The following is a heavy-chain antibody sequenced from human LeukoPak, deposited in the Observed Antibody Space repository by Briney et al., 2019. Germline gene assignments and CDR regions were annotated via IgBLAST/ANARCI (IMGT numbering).Heavy chain of an antibody. V-gene: IGHV3-7*01. CDR2: IKQDGSEK. J-gene: IGHJ4*02. CDR1: GFTFSSYW. Sequence: GGSLRLSCAASGFTFSSYWMSWVRQAPGKGLEWVANIKQDGSEKYYVDSVKGRFTISRENARNSLYLQMNSLRAEDTAVYYCAREDSSGYYFDYWGQGTLVTVSS. CDR3: AREDSSGYYFDY. D-gene: IGHD3-22*01.